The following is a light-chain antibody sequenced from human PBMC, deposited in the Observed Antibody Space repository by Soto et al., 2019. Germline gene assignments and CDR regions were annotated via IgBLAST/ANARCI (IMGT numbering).Light chain of an antibody. CDR1: QSVSTN. V-gene: IGKV3-15*01. CDR2: GAS. CDR3: HQYNNWPPYT. J-gene: IGKJ2*01. Sequence: EIVMTQSPATLSVFPGERATLSCRASQSVSTNFAWYQQKPGQAPRLLLYGASARANGIPARFSGSGSGTEFTHTISSVQSEDFAVYYCHQYNNWPPYTFGQGTKLEIK.